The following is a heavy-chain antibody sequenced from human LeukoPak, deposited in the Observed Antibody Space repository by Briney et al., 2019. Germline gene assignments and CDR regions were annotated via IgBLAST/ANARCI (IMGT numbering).Heavy chain of an antibody. J-gene: IGHJ4*02. D-gene: IGHD6-19*01. CDR3: ARFGSSGSYY. Sequence: GAAVKVSCKASGDTFTSYDINWGRQATREGLEWMGWMNPNSGNTGYAQKLQGRVTMTRNTSISTAYMELSSLRSEDTAVYYCARFGSSGSYYWGQGTLVTVSS. V-gene: IGHV1-8*01. CDR2: MNPNSGNT. CDR1: GDTFTSYD.